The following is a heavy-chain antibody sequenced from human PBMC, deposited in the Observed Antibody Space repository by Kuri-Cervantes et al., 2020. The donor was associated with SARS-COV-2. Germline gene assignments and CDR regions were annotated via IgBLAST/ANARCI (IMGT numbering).Heavy chain of an antibody. D-gene: IGHD6-6*01. CDR2: IYHSGST. CDR1: GGSISSSNW. V-gene: IGHV4-4*02. J-gene: IGHJ4*02. CDR3: ARTYSSSSLFYDY. Sequence: SETLSLTCAVSGGSISSSNWRSWVRQPPGKGLEWIGEIYHSGSTNYNPSLKSRVTISVDKSKNQFSLKLSSVTAADTGVYYCARTYSSSSLFYDYWGQGTLVTVSS.